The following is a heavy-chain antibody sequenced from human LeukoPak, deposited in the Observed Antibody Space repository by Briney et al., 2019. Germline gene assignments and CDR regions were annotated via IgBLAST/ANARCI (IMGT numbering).Heavy chain of an antibody. CDR3: ARDADHYYGSGSYFVDY. Sequence: ASVKVSCKVSGGTFNNYVISWVRQAPGQGLEWMGWISAYNGKTDYAQQLQGRVTMTTDTSTNTAYMELRSLRSDDTAVYYCARDADHYYGSGSYFVDYWGQGTLVTVSS. D-gene: IGHD3-10*01. CDR2: ISAYNGKT. CDR1: GGTFNNYV. V-gene: IGHV1-18*01. J-gene: IGHJ4*02.